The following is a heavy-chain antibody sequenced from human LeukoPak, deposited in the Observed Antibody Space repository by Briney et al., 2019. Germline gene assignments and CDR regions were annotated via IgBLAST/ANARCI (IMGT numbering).Heavy chain of an antibody. CDR3: ARGGVGATNFDY. D-gene: IGHD1-26*01. J-gene: IGHJ4*02. V-gene: IGHV1-8*01. Sequence: ASVKVSCKASGYTFTSYDINWVRQATGQGLEWMGWMNPNSGNTGYAQKFQGRVTMTRNTSISTAYMELSSLRPEDTAVYYCARGGVGATNFDYWGQGTLVTVSS. CDR2: MNPNSGNT. CDR1: GYTFTSYD.